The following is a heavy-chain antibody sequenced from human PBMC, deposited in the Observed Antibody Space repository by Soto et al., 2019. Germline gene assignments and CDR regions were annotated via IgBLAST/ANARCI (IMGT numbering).Heavy chain of an antibody. CDR2: MNPNSGNT. CDR1: GYTFTSYD. Sequence: ASVKGSCKASGYTFTSYDINWVRQATGQGLEWMGWMNPNSGNTGYAQKFQGRVNMTRNASISAAYMELSSLRSDDTAVYYCARGGVIRWFDPWGQGTLVTVSS. CDR3: ARGGVIRWFDP. J-gene: IGHJ5*02. V-gene: IGHV1-8*01. D-gene: IGHD3-3*01.